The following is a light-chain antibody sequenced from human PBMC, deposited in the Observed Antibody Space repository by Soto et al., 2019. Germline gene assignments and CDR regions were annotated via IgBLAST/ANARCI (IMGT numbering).Light chain of an antibody. V-gene: IGLV2-14*01. Sequence: QSALTQPAYVSGSPGQSITISCTGTTSDVGRYNYVSWYQQHPGKAPKLIIYDVSNRPSGVSNRFSGYKSGNTAPLTISVLQDEDEDDYYCNSYTSSSTYVFGTGTKLTVL. CDR1: TSDVGRYNY. CDR2: DVS. CDR3: NSYTSSSTYV. J-gene: IGLJ1*01.